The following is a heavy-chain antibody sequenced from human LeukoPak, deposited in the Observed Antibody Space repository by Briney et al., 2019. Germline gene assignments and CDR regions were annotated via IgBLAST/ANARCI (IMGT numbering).Heavy chain of an antibody. Sequence: SETLSLTCTVSGGSISSYYWSWIRQPPGKGLEWIGYIYYSGSTNYNPSLKSRVTISVDTSKNQFSLKLSSVTAADTAVYYCAKATLPAAGAFDIWGQGTMVTVSS. D-gene: IGHD2-2*01. CDR2: IYYSGST. CDR3: AKATLPAAGAFDI. CDR1: GGSISSYY. J-gene: IGHJ3*02. V-gene: IGHV4-59*12.